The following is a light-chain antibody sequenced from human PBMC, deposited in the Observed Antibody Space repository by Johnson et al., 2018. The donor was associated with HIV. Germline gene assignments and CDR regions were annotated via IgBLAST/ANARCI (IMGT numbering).Light chain of an antibody. V-gene: IGLV1-51*02. J-gene: IGLJ1*01. CDR3: GTWDTRLSVLYV. CDR2: ENN. Sequence: QSILTQPPSVSAAPGQKVTISCSGSSSNIGNNYVSWYQQLPGTAPKLLIYENNKRPSGIPDRFYGSKSGTSATLGITGLQTGDEADYYCGTWDTRLSVLYVFGSGTKVTVL. CDR1: SSNIGNNY.